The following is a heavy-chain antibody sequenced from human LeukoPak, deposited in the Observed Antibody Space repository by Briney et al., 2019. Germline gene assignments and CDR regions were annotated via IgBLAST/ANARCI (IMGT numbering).Heavy chain of an antibody. V-gene: IGHV3-23*01. CDR1: GFTFNYYA. D-gene: IGHD5/OR15-5a*01. Sequence: GGSLRLSCAASGFTFNYYAMNWVRQAPGKGLEWVSSISDNGDTTYYADSVKGRFTIFRDNSKNTVYLQMNSLRAEDAAVYYCAKDYSSVYTGGWFDPWGQGTLVTVSS. CDR3: AKDYSSVYTGGWFDP. J-gene: IGHJ5*02. CDR2: ISDNGDTT.